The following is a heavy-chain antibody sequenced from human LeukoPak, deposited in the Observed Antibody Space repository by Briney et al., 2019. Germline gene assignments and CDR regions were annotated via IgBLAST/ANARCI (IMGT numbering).Heavy chain of an antibody. V-gene: IGHV1-3*01. D-gene: IGHD3-10*01. CDR3: AREPLAGAPDNWFDP. CDR1: GYTFTTYA. CDR2: INAGNGNT. J-gene: IGHJ5*02. Sequence: GASVKVSCKASGYTFTTYAIHWVRQAPGQRLEWMGWINAGNGNTKYSQKFQGRVTITRDTSASTAYMELSSLRSEDTAVYYCAREPLAGAPDNWFDPWGQGTLVTVSS.